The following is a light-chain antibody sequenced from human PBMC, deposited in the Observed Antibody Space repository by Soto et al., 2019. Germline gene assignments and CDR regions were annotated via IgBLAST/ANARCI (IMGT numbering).Light chain of an antibody. CDR1: QTITNNK. CDR2: GTS. J-gene: IGKJ1*01. Sequence: EIVLTQSPGTLSVSPGERATLSCRASQTITNNKLAWYHQKPGRAPSLLIYGTSTRATGIPDRFSGSGSGTDFTLTISRLEPEDSAIYYCQQYGDWTFGQGTKVEI. V-gene: IGKV3-20*01. CDR3: QQYGDWT.